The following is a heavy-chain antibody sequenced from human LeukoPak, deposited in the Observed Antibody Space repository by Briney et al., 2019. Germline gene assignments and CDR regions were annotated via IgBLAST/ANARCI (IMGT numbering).Heavy chain of an antibody. Sequence: GGSLRLSCAASGFTFSSYAMSWVRQAPGKGLEWVSAISGSGGSTYYADSVKGWSTISRDNSKNTLYLQMNSLRAEDTAVYYCAKDGAIFGHFWGQGTMVTVSS. D-gene: IGHD3-3*01. CDR3: AKDGAIFGHF. CDR1: GFTFSSYA. CDR2: ISGSGGST. J-gene: IGHJ3*01. V-gene: IGHV3-23*01.